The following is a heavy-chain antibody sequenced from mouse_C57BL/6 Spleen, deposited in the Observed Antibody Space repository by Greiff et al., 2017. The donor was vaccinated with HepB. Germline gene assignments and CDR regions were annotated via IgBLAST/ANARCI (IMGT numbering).Heavy chain of an antibody. CDR3: ASDYGNYPLDY. CDR1: GYTFTSYG. CDR2: IYPRSGNT. J-gene: IGHJ2*01. D-gene: IGHD2-1*01. Sequence: QVQLQQSGAELARPGASVKLSCKASGYTFTSYGISWVKQRTGQGLEWIGEIYPRSGNTYYSEKFKGKATLTADKSSSTAYMELRSLTSEDSAVYFCASDYGNYPLDYWGQGTTLTVSS. V-gene: IGHV1-81*01.